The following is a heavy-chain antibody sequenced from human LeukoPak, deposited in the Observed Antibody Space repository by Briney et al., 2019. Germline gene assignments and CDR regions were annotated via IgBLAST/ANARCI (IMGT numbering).Heavy chain of an antibody. J-gene: IGHJ4*02. Sequence: GESLKISCNGSGYSFTIYGIGWVRQMPGKGLEWMGIIYPGDSDTRYSPSFEGQVTISADKSSSTAYLQWSSLKASDTAMYYCARRGSRGYSYEVWGQGTLVTVSS. D-gene: IGHD5-18*01. V-gene: IGHV5-51*01. CDR1: GYSFTIYG. CDR3: ARRGSRGYSYEV. CDR2: IYPGDSDT.